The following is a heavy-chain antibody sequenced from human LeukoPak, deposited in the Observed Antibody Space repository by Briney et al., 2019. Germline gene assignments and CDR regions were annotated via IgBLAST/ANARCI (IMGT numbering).Heavy chain of an antibody. V-gene: IGHV4-59*01. Sequence: SETLSLTCTASGGSISSYYWSWIRQPPGKGLEWVGYIYYSGSTNYNPSLKSRVTISVDTSKNQFSLKLSSVTAADTAVYYCARAGGGYDLRSAVNWFDPWGQGTLVTVSS. CDR1: GGSISSYY. J-gene: IGHJ5*02. CDR3: ARAGGGYDLRSAVNWFDP. D-gene: IGHD5-12*01. CDR2: IYYSGST.